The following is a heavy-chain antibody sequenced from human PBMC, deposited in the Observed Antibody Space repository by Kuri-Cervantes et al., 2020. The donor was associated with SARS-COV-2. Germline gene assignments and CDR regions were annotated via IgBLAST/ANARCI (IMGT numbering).Heavy chain of an antibody. CDR1: GFTFSSYA. V-gene: IGHV3-9*01. J-gene: IGHJ1*01. Sequence: GGSLRLSCAASGFTFSSYAMSWVRQAPGKGLEWVSGISWNSGSIGYADSVKGRFTISRDNAKNSLYLQMNSLRAEDTALYYCAKGQFTVHSDYGSGSYYNDWGQGTLVTVSS. CDR2: ISWNSGSI. CDR3: AKGQFTVHSDYGSGSYYND. D-gene: IGHD3-10*01.